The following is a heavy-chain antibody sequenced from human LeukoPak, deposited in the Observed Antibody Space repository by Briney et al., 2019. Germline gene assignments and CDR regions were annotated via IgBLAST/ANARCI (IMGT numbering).Heavy chain of an antibody. CDR3: ARDFGLTGKVDY. CDR1: GFTFSRYA. D-gene: IGHD1-20*01. V-gene: IGHV3-64*01. J-gene: IGHJ4*02. CDR2: ISSDGGST. Sequence: PGGSLRLSCAAPGFTFSRYAMHWVRQAPGTGLESVSAISSDGGSTYYANSVKGRFTISRDNSKNTLYLQMGSLRAEDLAVYYCARDFGLTGKVDYWGQGTLVTVSS.